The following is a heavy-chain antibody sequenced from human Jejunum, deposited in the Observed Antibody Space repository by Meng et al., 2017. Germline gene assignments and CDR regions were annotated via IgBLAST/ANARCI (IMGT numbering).Heavy chain of an antibody. V-gene: IGHV3-23*01. D-gene: IGHD1-1*01. CDR2: ISGDSVYT. CDR3: ANHEHVTTTSRYPFES. CDR1: GFTFRSYA. Sequence: GESLKISCAASGFTFRSYAMSWVRQAPGKGLEWVSAISGDSVYTHYADSVEGRFTISRDNSKNTLYLQMNSLRADDTAVYYCANHEHVTTTSRYPFESWGQGTPVTGYS. J-gene: IGHJ4*02.